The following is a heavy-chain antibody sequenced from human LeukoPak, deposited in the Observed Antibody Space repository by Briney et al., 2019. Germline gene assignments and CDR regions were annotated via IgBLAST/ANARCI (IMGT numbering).Heavy chain of an antibody. CDR3: ARGDGGYDPFDY. CDR1: GFTFDDYG. Sequence: GGSLRLSCAASGFTFDDYGMSWVRQAPGKGLEWVSGINWNGGSTGYADSVKGRFTISRDNATNSLYLQMNSLRAEDTALYYCARGDGGYDPFDYWGQGTLVTVSS. V-gene: IGHV3-20*04. D-gene: IGHD5-12*01. CDR2: INWNGGST. J-gene: IGHJ4*02.